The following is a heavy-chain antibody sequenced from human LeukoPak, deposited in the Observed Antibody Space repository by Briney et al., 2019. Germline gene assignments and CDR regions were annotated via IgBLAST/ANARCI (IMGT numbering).Heavy chain of an antibody. CDR1: GFTFSGYG. D-gene: IGHD2-15*01. V-gene: IGHV3-30*18. CDR2: ISYDGHNE. CDR3: AKGVGNGGMDV. Sequence: GRSLRLSCAASGFTFSGYGMHWVRQAPGKGLEWVAVISYDGHNEYYADSVKGRFTISRDNSKNTLYVQMNSLRAEDTAVYYCAKGVGNGGMDVWGQGTTVTVSS. J-gene: IGHJ6*02.